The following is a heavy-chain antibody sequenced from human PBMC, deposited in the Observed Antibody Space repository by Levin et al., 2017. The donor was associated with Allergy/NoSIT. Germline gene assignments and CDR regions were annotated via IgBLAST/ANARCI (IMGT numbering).Heavy chain of an antibody. D-gene: IGHD5-18*01. J-gene: IGHJ5*01. CDR2: ISSSSSYI. Sequence: GGSLRLSCAASGFTFSSYSMNWVRQAPGKGLEWVSSISSSSSYIYYADSVKGRFTISRDNAQNSLYLQMISLRAEDTAVYYCARGGVYNYGSDSWGQGTLVTVSS. V-gene: IGHV3-21*01. CDR3: ARGGVYNYGSDS. CDR1: GFTFSSYS.